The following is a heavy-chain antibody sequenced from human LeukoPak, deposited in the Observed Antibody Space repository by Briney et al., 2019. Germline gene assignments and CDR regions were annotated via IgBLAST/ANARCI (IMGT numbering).Heavy chain of an antibody. D-gene: IGHD3-10*01. V-gene: IGHV3-23*01. CDR2: ISGSGGST. J-gene: IGHJ5*02. Sequence: PGGSLRLSCAASGFTFSSYAMSWVRQAPGKGLEWVSAISGSGGSTYYADSVKGRFTISRDNSKNTLYLQMNSLRAEDTAVYYCAKPDMVRGVNLYNWFDPWGQGTLVTVSS. CDR1: GFTFSSYA. CDR3: AKPDMVRGVNLYNWFDP.